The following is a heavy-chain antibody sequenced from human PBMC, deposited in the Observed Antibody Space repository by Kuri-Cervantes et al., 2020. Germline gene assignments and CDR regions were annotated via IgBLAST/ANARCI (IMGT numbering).Heavy chain of an antibody. J-gene: IGHJ4*02. CDR2: IYPGDSDT. Sequence: GESLKISCKGSGYNFGSNWIGWVRQMPGKGLEWMGIIYPGDSDTRYSPSFQGQVTISADKSISTAYLQWSSLKASDTAMYYCAGTYYYDSSGYPFDYWGQGTLVTVSS. V-gene: IGHV5-51*01. D-gene: IGHD3-22*01. CDR3: AGTYYYDSSGYPFDY. CDR1: GYNFGSNW.